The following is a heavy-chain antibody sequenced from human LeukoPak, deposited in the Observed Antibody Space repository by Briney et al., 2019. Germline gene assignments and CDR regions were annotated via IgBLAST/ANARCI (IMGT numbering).Heavy chain of an antibody. D-gene: IGHD2-2*01. CDR2: ISDSGGNT. V-gene: IGHV3-23*01. CDR1: GFTFSSYP. Sequence: PGGSLRLSCAASGFTFSSYPMSWVRQAPGKGLEWVSTISDSGGNTYYADSVKGRFTISRDNSKNTLYLQTNSLRAEDTAVYYCAKRICTSTRCYSEYWGQGTLVTVSS. J-gene: IGHJ4*02. CDR3: AKRICTSTRCYSEY.